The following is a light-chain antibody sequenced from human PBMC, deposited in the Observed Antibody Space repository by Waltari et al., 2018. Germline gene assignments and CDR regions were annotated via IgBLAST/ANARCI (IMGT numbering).Light chain of an antibody. J-gene: IGLJ1*01. CDR2: DVN. Sequence: QSALTQPRSVSGSPGQSVTISCTGTSNDVGGYNFVSWYQQHPGKAPKLMIYDVNKRPAGVPDRFSGSKCGNTASLTISGLQAEDEADYYCCSYAGSDTFVFGTGTKVTVL. CDR3: CSYAGSDTFV. V-gene: IGLV2-11*01. CDR1: SNDVGGYNF.